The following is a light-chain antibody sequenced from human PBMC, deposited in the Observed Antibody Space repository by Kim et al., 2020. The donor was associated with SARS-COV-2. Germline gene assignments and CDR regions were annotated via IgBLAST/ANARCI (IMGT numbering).Light chain of an antibody. V-gene: IGLV1-47*01. CDR3: AAWDNSLSVLYV. CDR1: SSNIGSNY. Sequence: QSVLTQPPSASGTPGQRVTISCSGSSSNIGSNYVYWYQQLPGAAPKLLIYENYQRPSGVPDRFSGSKSGTSASLAISGLRSEDEADYYCAAWDNSLSVLYVFGTGTKVPS. J-gene: IGLJ1*01. CDR2: ENY.